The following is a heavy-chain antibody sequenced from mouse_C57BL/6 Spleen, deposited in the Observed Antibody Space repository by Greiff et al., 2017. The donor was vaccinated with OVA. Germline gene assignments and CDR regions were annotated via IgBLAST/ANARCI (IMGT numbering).Heavy chain of an antibody. CDR1: GYTFTSYW. CDR2: IDPSDSYT. J-gene: IGHJ1*03. D-gene: IGHD4-1*01. V-gene: IGHV1-69*01. CDR3: ARGGWTGKGWYFDV. Sequence: QVQLQQSGAELVMPGASVKLSCKASGYTFTSYWMHWVKQRPGQGLEWIGEIDPSDSYTNYNQKFKGKSTLTVDKSSSTAYMQLSSLTSEDSAVYYCARGGWTGKGWYFDVWGTGTTVTVSS.